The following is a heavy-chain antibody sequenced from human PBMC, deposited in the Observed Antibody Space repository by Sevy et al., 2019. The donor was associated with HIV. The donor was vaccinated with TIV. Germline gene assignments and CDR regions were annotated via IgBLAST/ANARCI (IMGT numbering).Heavy chain of an antibody. Sequence: ASVKVSCKASGFTFTSSAVQWVRQARGQRLEWIGWIVVGSGNTNYAQKFQERVTITRDMSTSTAYMELSSLGSEDTAVYYCAADGGKNFYVWGSYRFSIDYYYYYGMDVWGQGTTVTVSS. CDR2: IVVGSGNT. D-gene: IGHD3-16*02. J-gene: IGHJ6*02. CDR1: GFTFTSSA. CDR3: AADGGKNFYVWGSYRFSIDYYYYYGMDV. V-gene: IGHV1-58*01.